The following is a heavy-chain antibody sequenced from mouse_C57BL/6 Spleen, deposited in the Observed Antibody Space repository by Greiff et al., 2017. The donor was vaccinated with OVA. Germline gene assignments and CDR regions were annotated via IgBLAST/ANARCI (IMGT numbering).Heavy chain of an antibody. CDR3: ARSGLVGFNWYFYV. V-gene: IGHV1-66*01. CDR2: IYPGSGNT. D-gene: IGHD1-1*02. CDR1: GYSFTSYY. J-gene: IGHJ1*03. Sequence: QVQLQQSGPELVKPGASVKISCKASGYSFTSYYIHWVKQRPGQGLEWIGWIYPGSGNTKYNEKFKGKATLTADTSSSTAYMQLSSLTSEDSAVYYCARSGLVGFNWYFYVWGTGTTVTVSS.